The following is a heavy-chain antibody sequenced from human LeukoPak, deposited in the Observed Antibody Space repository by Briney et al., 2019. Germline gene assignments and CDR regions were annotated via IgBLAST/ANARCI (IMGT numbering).Heavy chain of an antibody. D-gene: IGHD6-19*01. CDR1: GFTFSSYC. CDR3: TRVQFQWFDP. Sequence: GGSVSLSCAASGFTFSSYCMHWVRQAPGKGLEWVAFIRYDGSNKNYADFVQGRFTISRDNSKTTQYLQMNKLRVGDTAVYYCTRVQFQWFDPWGQGTLVTVS. J-gene: IGHJ5*02. V-gene: IGHV3-30*02. CDR2: IRYDGSNK.